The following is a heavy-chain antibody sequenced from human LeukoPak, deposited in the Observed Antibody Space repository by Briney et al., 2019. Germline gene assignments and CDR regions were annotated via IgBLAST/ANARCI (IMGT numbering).Heavy chain of an antibody. Sequence: PGGSLRLSCAASGFTFSSYAMSWVRQAPGKGLEWVSAISGSGGSTYYADSVKGRFTISRDNSKNTLYLQMNSLRAEDTAVYYGAKDRRRGFGESEDYWGQGTLVTV. V-gene: IGHV3-23*01. CDR3: AKDRRRGFGESEDY. D-gene: IGHD3-10*01. CDR1: GFTFSSYA. CDR2: ISGSGGST. J-gene: IGHJ4*02.